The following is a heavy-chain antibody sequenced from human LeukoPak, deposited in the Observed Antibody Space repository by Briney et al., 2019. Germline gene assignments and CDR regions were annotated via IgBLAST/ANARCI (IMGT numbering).Heavy chain of an antibody. D-gene: IGHD3-3*01. CDR2: MNPNSGNT. J-gene: IGHJ5*02. V-gene: IGHV1-8*01. CDR1: GYTFTSYD. Sequence: ASVKVSCKASGYTFTSYDINWVRQATGQGLEWMGWMNPNSGNTGYAQKFQDRVTMTRNTSISTAYMELSSLRSEDTAVYYCARARDFWSGPPYFGAWGQGTLVTVSS. CDR3: ARARDFWSGPPYFGA.